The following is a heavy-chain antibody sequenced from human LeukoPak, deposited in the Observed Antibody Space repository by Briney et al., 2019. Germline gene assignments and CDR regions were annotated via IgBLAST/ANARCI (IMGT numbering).Heavy chain of an antibody. CDR1: GFTLSSYA. CDR2: ISSSSSTI. CDR3: AREGQQLVRGFDY. J-gene: IGHJ4*02. Sequence: GGSLRLSCAASGFTLSSYAMSWVRQAPRKGLEWVSYISSSSSTIYYADSVKGRFTISRDNAKNSLYLQMNSLRAEDTAVYYCAREGQQLVRGFDYWGQGTLVTVSS. D-gene: IGHD6-13*01. V-gene: IGHV3-48*01.